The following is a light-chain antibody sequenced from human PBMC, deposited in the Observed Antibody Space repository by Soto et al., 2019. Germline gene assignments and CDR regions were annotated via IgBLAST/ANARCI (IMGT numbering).Light chain of an antibody. CDR1: SSNIGAAFG. CDR3: QYYDSSLSGWV. J-gene: IGLJ3*02. V-gene: IGLV1-40*01. CDR2: GNT. Sequence: QSVLTQPPSVSGAPGQRVTISCTGSSSNIGAAFGVHWYQHLLGTAPKLLIYGNTNRPSGVPDRFSGSKSGTSASLAITGLEDEDDAEYYCQYYDSSLSGWVFGGGTKLTVL.